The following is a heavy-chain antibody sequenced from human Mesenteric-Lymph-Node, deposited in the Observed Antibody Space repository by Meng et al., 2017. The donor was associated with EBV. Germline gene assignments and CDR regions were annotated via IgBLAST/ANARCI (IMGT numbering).Heavy chain of an antibody. D-gene: IGHD3-10*01. Sequence: VQPQESGPGLGKPSQTLSLTCAVSSGSINSGSYYWSWIRQPPGKGLEWIGYIYYSGSTYYNPSLKSRVTISVDTSKNQFSLKLKSVTAADTAVYYCARAHRVLFGELNWFDPWGQGTLVTVSS. CDR2: IYYSGST. CDR3: ARAHRVLFGELNWFDP. J-gene: IGHJ5*02. CDR1: SGSINSGSYY. V-gene: IGHV4-30-4*01.